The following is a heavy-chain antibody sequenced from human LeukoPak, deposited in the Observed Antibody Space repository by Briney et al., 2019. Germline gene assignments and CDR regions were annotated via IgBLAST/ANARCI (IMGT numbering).Heavy chain of an antibody. CDR2: MNPNSGNT. D-gene: IGHD5-18*01. CDR1: GYTFTGYY. Sequence: ASVKVSCKASGYTFTGYYMHWVRQAPGQGLEWMGWMNPNSGNTGYAQKFQGRVTMTRNTSISTAYMELSSLRSEDTAVYFCARGRGYSWDQNYYFDYWGQGTLVTVSS. CDR3: ARGRGYSWDQNYYFDY. J-gene: IGHJ4*02. V-gene: IGHV1-8*02.